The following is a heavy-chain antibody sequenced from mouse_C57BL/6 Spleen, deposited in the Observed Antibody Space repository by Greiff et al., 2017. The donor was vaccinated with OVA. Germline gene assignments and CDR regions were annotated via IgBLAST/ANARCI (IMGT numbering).Heavy chain of an antibody. V-gene: IGHV2-2*01. CDR1: GFSLTSYG. CDR2: IWGGGST. J-gene: IGHJ2*01. CDR3: ARNGDYGNYVDY. D-gene: IGHD2-1*01. Sequence: VQLQQSGPGLVQPSQSLSITCTVSGFSLTSYGVHWVRQSPGKGLEWLGVIWGGGSTDYNAAFISRLSISKDNSKSQVFFKMNSLQADDTAIYYCARNGDYGNYVDYWGQGTTLTVSS.